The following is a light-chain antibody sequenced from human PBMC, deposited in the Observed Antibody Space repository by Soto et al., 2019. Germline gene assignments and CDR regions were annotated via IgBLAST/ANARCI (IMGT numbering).Light chain of an antibody. J-gene: IGLJ2*01. CDR2: SNN. V-gene: IGLV1-44*01. Sequence: QSVLTQPPSASGTPGQRVTVSCSGSSSNIGGNTVSWYQQLPGTAPKVLIYSNNQRPSGVPVRFSGSKSGASASLAISGLQSEDEADYDCAAWDDSLNGVVFGGGTKLTVL. CDR1: SSNIGGNT. CDR3: AAWDDSLNGVV.